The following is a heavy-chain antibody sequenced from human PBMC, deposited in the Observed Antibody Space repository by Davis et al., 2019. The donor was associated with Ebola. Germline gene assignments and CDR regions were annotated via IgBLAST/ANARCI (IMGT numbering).Heavy chain of an antibody. Sequence: GESLKISCAASGFTFSNYGMMWVRQAPGEGLEWISYITPTAVITHYADSVKGRFTISRDNAKDSLYLQMNSLRGEDTAIYYCVRFFFDLWGQGALVTVSS. J-gene: IGHJ4*02. CDR1: GFTFSNYG. CDR2: ITPTAVIT. V-gene: IGHV3-48*03. CDR3: VRFFFDL.